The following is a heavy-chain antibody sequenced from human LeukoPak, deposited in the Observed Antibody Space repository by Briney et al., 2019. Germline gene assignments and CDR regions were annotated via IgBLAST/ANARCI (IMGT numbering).Heavy chain of an antibody. D-gene: IGHD1-26*01. CDR1: GFTFSSYS. Sequence: GGSLRLSCAASGFTFSSYSMNWVRQAPGKGLEWVSSITSSGRYIYYADSVKGRFTISRDNSKNTLYLQMNSLRAEDTAVYYCAKDPTLGSGSYYEVDYWGQGTLVTVSS. V-gene: IGHV3-21*01. CDR2: ITSSGRYI. J-gene: IGHJ4*02. CDR3: AKDPTLGSGSYYEVDY.